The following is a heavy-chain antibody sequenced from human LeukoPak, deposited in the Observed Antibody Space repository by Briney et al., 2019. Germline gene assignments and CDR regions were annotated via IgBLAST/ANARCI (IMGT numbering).Heavy chain of an antibody. D-gene: IGHD6-19*01. CDR3: AREHGVLAVGGTVNYYDMDG. V-gene: IGHV3-48*04. CDR2: ISSSSSTM. CDR1: GFTFSSYS. J-gene: IGHJ6*03. Sequence: GGSLRLSCAASGFTFSSYSMNWVRQAPGKGLEWVSYISSSSSTMYYADSVKGRFTISRDNAKNSLYLEMNSLRAEETAVYYCAREHGVLAVGGTVNYYDMDGQGKVITVT.